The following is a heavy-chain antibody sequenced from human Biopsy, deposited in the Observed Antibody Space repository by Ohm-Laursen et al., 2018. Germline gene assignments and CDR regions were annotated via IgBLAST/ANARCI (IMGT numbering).Heavy chain of an antibody. D-gene: IGHD1-1*01. CDR3: ARPTNARAGGAPFDI. CDR2: LWYDGTNK. CDR1: GFSFSSYG. J-gene: IGHJ3*02. Sequence: SLRLSCAASGFSFSSYGLHWVRQAPGKGPEWVAVLWYDGTNKYYADSVKGRFTISRDNSKNTLYLQMNSLRAEDTAMYYCARPTNARAGGAPFDIWGQGTMVTVSS. V-gene: IGHV3-33*01.